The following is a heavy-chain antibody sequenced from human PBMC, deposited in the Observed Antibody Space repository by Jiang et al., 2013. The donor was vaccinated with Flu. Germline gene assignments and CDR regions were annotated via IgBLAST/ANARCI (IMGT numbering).Heavy chain of an antibody. V-gene: IGHV4-4*09. J-gene: IGHJ4*02. Sequence: LLKPSETLSLTCTVSGGSISNDFWNWIRQPPGKGLEWIGYIHPTGTTNYNPSLKSRVIISIATSKNQFSLIVRSVTAADTAIYYCARGDRLSPDPDFYFDSWGQGTLVTVSS. CDR1: GGSISNDF. D-gene: IGHD3-16*02. CDR2: IHPTGTT. CDR3: ARGDRLSPDPDFYFDS.